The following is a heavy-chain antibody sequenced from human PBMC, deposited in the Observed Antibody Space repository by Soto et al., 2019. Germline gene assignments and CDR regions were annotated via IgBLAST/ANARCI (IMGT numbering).Heavy chain of an antibody. Sequence: GESLKISCEGSGYTFTTYWVAWVRQMPGKGLEWVGSIYPGDSDSRYNPSVQGQVTISADRSISTAYLQWNSLKASDTAMYFCARHKGYCSSTSCYGMDVWGQGATVTVSS. D-gene: IGHD2-15*01. CDR2: IYPGDSDS. J-gene: IGHJ6*02. CDR1: GYTFTTYW. CDR3: ARHKGYCSSTSCYGMDV. V-gene: IGHV5-51*01.